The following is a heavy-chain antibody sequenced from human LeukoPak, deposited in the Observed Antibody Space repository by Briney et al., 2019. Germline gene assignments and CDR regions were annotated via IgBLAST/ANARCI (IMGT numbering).Heavy chain of an antibody. Sequence: SGTLSLTRTVSGGSISSYYWSWIRQPPGKGLEWIGYIYYSGSTNYNPSLKSRVTISVDTSKNQFSLKLSSVTAADTAVYYCARSIPYCSGGSCYPNWFDPWGQGTLVTVSS. V-gene: IGHV4-59*01. D-gene: IGHD2-15*01. CDR2: IYYSGST. CDR3: ARSIPYCSGGSCYPNWFDP. CDR1: GGSISSYY. J-gene: IGHJ5*02.